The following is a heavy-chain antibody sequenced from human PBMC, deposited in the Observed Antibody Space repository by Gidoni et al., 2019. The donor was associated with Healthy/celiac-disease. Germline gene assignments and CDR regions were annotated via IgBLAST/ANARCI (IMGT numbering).Heavy chain of an antibody. CDR2: ISDDGSNK. V-gene: IGHV3-30*18. CDR1: GFTFRSYG. CDR3: AKDSGANSSGWYGSY. J-gene: IGHJ4*02. Sequence: QVQLVESGGCVVQPGRSLRLSCAASGFTFRSYGMHWVRQAPGKGLEWVEVISDDGSNKYYADSVKGRFTISRDNSKNTLYLQMNSLRAEDTAVYYCAKDSGANSSGWYGSYWGQGTLVTVSS. D-gene: IGHD6-19*01.